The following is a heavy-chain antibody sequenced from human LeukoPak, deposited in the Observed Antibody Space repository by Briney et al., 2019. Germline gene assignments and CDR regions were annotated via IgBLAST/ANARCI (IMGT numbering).Heavy chain of an antibody. CDR1: GGSISSSNW. D-gene: IGHD6-13*01. CDR3: ASIAAAASHGMDV. J-gene: IGHJ6*02. V-gene: IGHV4-4*02. CDR2: IYHSGST. Sequence: SGTLSLTCAVSGGSISSSNWWSWVRQPPGKGLEWIGEIYHSGSTNYNPSLKSRVTISVDKSKNQFSLKLSSVTAADTAVYYCASIAAAASHGMDVWGQGTTVTVSS.